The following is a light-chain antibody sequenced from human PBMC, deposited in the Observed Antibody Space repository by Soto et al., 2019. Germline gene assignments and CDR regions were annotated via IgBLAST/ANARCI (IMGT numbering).Light chain of an antibody. Sequence: SVLPQPASVSVSPGQSITISCSGPSSDIGSYNHVAWYQQFPGKAPRLVISDVTNRPSGVSNRFSGSKSGNTASLTVSGLQAEDEADYYCSSYAGSNNFVFGTGTRVTVL. CDR3: SSYAGSNNFV. V-gene: IGLV2-14*03. CDR2: DVT. CDR1: SSDIGSYNH. J-gene: IGLJ1*01.